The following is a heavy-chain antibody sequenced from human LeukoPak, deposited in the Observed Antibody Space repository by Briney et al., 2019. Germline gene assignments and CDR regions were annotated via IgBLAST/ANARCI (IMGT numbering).Heavy chain of an antibody. CDR3: AREPPTYYYGSGSYSEYFQH. CDR2: INPNSGGT. D-gene: IGHD3-10*01. Sequence: GASVKVSCKASGYTFTGYYMHWVRQAPGQGLEWMGWINPNSGGTNYAQKFQGRVTMTRDTSISTAYMELSRLRSDDTAVYYCAREPPTYYYGSGSYSEYFQHWGQGTLVTVSS. CDR1: GYTFTGYY. J-gene: IGHJ1*01. V-gene: IGHV1-2*02.